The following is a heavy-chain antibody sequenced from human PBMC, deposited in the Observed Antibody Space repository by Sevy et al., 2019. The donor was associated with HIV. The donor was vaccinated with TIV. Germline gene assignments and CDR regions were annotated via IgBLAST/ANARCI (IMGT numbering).Heavy chain of an antibody. J-gene: IGHJ6*02. Sequence: SETLSLTCTVSGGSISSYYWSWIRQPPGKGLEWIGYIYYSGSTNYNPSLKSRVTISVDTSNNQFSLKLSSVTAADTAVYYCARDGYSSSAYYYYGMDVWGQGTTVTVSS. CDR2: IYYSGST. CDR1: GGSISSYY. V-gene: IGHV4-59*13. CDR3: ARDGYSSSAYYYYGMDV. D-gene: IGHD6-13*01.